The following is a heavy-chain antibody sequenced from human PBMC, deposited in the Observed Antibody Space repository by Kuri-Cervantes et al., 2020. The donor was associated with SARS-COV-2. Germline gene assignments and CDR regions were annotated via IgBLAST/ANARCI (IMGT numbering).Heavy chain of an antibody. J-gene: IGHJ3*02. Sequence: GGSLRLSCAASGFTFSSYWMSWVRQAPGKGLEWVANIKQDGSEKYYVDSVKGRFTNSRDNAKNSLYLQMNSLRAEDTAVYYCARCLSLFWSGYYPGAFDIWGQGTMVTVSS. CDR3: ARCLSLFWSGYYPGAFDI. D-gene: IGHD3-3*01. CDR1: GFTFSSYW. V-gene: IGHV3-7*01. CDR2: IKQDGSEK.